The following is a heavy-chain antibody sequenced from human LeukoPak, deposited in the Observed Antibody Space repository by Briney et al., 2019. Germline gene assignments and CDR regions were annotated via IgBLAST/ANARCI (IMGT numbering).Heavy chain of an antibody. CDR2: LSGNGDNT. J-gene: IGHJ3*02. Sequence: GGSLRLSRAASGFTFSSYAMNWVRQAPGKGLEWVSGLSGNGDNTYNTDSVKGRFTISRDNSKNKLYLRMNSLRLDDTAVYYCAKTGPQLIGYARRSFDIWGQGTLVTVSS. CDR3: AKTGPQLIGYARRSFDI. D-gene: IGHD3-9*01. V-gene: IGHV3-23*01. CDR1: GFTFSSYA.